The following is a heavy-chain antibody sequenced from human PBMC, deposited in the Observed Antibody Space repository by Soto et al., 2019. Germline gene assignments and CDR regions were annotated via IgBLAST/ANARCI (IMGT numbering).Heavy chain of an antibody. Sequence: QVQLVQSGAEVKEPGSSVKVSCKASGGSFSSNAFSWVRQAPGQGLEWMGGIIPVYGKTDYAQQFQGRVTSTTDEATSTAYMELSSLRSEDTVVFYWAIVAVAGLLGACDIWGQGTMVTVS. CDR3: AIVAVAGLLGACDI. D-gene: IGHD6-19*01. V-gene: IGHV1-69*01. CDR2: IIPVYGKT. CDR1: GGSFSSNA. J-gene: IGHJ3*02.